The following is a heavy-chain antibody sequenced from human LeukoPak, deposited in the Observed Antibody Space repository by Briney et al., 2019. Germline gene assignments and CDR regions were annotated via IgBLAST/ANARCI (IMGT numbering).Heavy chain of an antibody. J-gene: IGHJ4*02. CDR2: ISSSSSYI. Sequence: GGSLRLSCAASGFTFSGYSMNWVRQAPGKGLEWVSSISSSSSYIYYADSVKGRFTISRDNVKNSLYLQMNSLRAEDTAVYYCARGVVRYFDYWGQGALVTVSS. V-gene: IGHV3-21*01. CDR3: ARGVVRYFDY. CDR1: GFTFSGYS. D-gene: IGHD3-9*01.